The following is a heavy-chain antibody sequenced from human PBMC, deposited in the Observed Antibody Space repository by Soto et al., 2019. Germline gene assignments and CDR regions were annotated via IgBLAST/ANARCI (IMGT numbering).Heavy chain of an antibody. J-gene: IGHJ4*02. CDR1: GFTFSNYY. V-gene: IGHV1-46*01. CDR2: ISPGGDST. CDR3: ARAHSEQYFDF. Sequence: ASVKVSCKASGFTFSNYYMHWVRQAPEQGLEWMGIISPGGDSTTYAQRFQGRLTMTRDTSTSTVYMDLSSLTSEDTAVYYCARAHSEQYFDFWGQGTLVTVSS. D-gene: IGHD6-13*01.